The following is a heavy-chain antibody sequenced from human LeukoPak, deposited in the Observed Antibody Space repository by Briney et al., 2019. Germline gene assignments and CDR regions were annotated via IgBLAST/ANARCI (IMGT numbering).Heavy chain of an antibody. CDR1: GFTVSNNY. Sequence: GGSLRLSCAASGFTVSNNYMSWVRQAPGKGLEWVSVIYSGGDTYYADSVKGRFTISRDDSKNTLSLQMNSLRVEDTATYYCARDLAWGAFDYWGQGTLVTVSS. CDR3: ARDLAWGAFDY. J-gene: IGHJ4*02. D-gene: IGHD7-27*01. CDR2: IYSGGDT. V-gene: IGHV3-53*01.